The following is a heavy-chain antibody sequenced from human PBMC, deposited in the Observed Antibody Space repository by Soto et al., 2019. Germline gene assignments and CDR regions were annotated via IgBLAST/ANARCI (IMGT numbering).Heavy chain of an antibody. CDR1: GGSISSYY. V-gene: IGHV4-59*01. J-gene: IGHJ4*02. CDR2: IYYSGST. Sequence: SETLSLTCTVSGGSISSYYWSWIRQPPGKGLEWIGYIYYSGSTNYNPSLKSRVTISVDTSKNQFSLKLSSVTAADTAVYYCARDSIAAAGPFDYWGQGTLVTV. CDR3: ARDSIAAAGPFDY. D-gene: IGHD6-13*01.